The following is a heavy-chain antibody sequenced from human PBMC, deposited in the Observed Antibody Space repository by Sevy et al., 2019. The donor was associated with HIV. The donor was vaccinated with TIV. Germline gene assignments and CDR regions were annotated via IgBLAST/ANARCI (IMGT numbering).Heavy chain of an antibody. CDR3: ARESSSTWQAGYYGLAV. CDR1: GFTVSSDY. Sequence: GGSLRLSCAASGFTVSSDYMTWVRQAPGKGLEWVSVFFSGGTTYYADSVKGRFTISRDNSKNTIYRQMNSLRAEDTATYYCARESSSTWQAGYYGLAVWGQGTTVTVSS. D-gene: IGHD6-13*01. J-gene: IGHJ6*02. CDR2: FFSGGTT. V-gene: IGHV3-66*01.